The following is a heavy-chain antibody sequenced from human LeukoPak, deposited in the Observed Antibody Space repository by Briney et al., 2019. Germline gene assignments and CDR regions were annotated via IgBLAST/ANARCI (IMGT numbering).Heavy chain of an antibody. CDR3: AKDLSRYFDWLPDY. V-gene: IGHV3-30*18. Sequence: PGRSLRLSCAASGFTFSSYGMHWVRQAPGKGLEWVAVISYDGSNKYYADSVKGRFTISRDNSKNTLYLQMNSLRAEDTAVYYCAKDLSRYFDWLPDYWGQGTLVTVSS. CDR1: GFTFSSYG. J-gene: IGHJ4*02. CDR2: ISYDGSNK. D-gene: IGHD3-9*01.